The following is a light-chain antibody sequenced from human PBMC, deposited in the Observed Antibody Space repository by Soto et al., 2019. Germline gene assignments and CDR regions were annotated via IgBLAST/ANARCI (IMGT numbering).Light chain of an antibody. J-gene: IGKJ4*01. Sequence: EIVLKQSPDTLSLSPGERATLSCRASQSVRSNYLAWYQQKPGQAPRFLIYDASSRATGIPDRFSGSGSGTDFTLTISRLEPDDFAVYYCQQYGSTLLTFGGGTKVDIK. CDR1: QSVRSNY. CDR2: DAS. V-gene: IGKV3-20*01. CDR3: QQYGSTLLT.